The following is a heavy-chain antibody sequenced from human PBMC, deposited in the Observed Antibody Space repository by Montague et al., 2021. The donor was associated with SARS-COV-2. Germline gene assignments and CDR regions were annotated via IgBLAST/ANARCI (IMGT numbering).Heavy chain of an antibody. V-gene: IGHV4-59*01. D-gene: IGHD3-22*01. Sequence: SETLSLTCNVSGGSFTLYYWSWIRQTPGRGLEWIGLIYYSGSTIYNPSLKSRVTMSVDTSKNQFSLRLTSVTAADTAVYYCAREKYYFDSSGLRNDCFDYWGQGILVTVSS. CDR1: GGSFTLYY. CDR3: AREKYYFDSSGLRNDCFDY. CDR2: IYYSGST. J-gene: IGHJ4*02.